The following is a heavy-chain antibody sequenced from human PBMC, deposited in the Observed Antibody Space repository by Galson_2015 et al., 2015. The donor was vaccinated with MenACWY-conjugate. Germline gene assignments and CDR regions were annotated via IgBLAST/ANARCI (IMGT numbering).Heavy chain of an antibody. CDR3: ARDGLYCSSTSCYISTGDTAMETYYYYGMDV. V-gene: IGHV1-2*04. CDR1: GYTFTGYY. CDR2: INPNSGGT. Sequence: SVKVSCKASGYTFTGYYMHWVRQAPGQGLEWMGWINPNSGGTNYAQKFQGWVTMTRDTSISTAYMELSRLRSDDTAVYYCARDGLYCSSTSCYISTGDTAMETYYYYGMDVWGQGTTVTVSS. D-gene: IGHD2-2*02. J-gene: IGHJ6*02.